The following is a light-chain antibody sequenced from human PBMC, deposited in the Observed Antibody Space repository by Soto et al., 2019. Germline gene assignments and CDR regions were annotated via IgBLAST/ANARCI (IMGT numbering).Light chain of an antibody. V-gene: IGKV1-9*01. CDR1: QGISSY. J-gene: IGKJ4*01. Sequence: DVQLTQAPTFLSASVGDRVTITCRASQGISSYLAWYQQKPGKAPKLLIYAASSLQGGVLSRFSGSGSGTEFTLTISSLQPEDFTTYYCQQLNSYPLTFGGGTKVEIK. CDR2: AAS. CDR3: QQLNSYPLT.